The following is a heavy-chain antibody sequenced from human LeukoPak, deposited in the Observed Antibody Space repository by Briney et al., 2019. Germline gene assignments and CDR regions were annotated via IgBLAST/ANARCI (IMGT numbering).Heavy chain of an antibody. D-gene: IGHD5-18*01. CDR3: ARAKNTAMVINFDY. V-gene: IGHV3-30-3*01. J-gene: IGHJ4*02. CDR1: GFTFSSYA. Sequence: GGSLRLSCAASGFTFSSYAMHWVRQAPGKGLEWVAVISYDGSNKYYADSVKGRFTISRDNSKNTLYLQMNSLRAEDTAVYYCARAKNTAMVINFDYWGQGTLVTASS. CDR2: ISYDGSNK.